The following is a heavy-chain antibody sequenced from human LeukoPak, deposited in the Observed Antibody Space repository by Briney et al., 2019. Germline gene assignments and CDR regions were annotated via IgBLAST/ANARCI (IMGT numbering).Heavy chain of an antibody. J-gene: IGHJ5*01. D-gene: IGHD7-27*01. CDR3: AKGVWAPRFDS. V-gene: IGHV4-34*01. Sequence: SETLSLTCAVYGASFSYDYWSWIRQAPGKGLDWIGEINHSGTITYNPSLKSRVTISAEKSKSQFSLRLTSVTAADTAVYYCAKGVWAPRFDSWGQGTLVTVSS. CDR1: GASFSYDY. CDR2: INHSGTI.